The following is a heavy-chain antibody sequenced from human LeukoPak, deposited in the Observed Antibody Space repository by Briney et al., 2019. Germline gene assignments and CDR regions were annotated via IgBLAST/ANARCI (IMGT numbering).Heavy chain of an antibody. J-gene: IGHJ4*02. V-gene: IGHV3-23*01. CDR1: GFTFSSYA. CDR3: AKDEVITFGGVIVTDDY. D-gene: IGHD3-16*02. CDR2: ISGSGGST. Sequence: QSGGSLRLSCAASGFTFSSYAMSWVRQAPGKGLEWVSAISGSGGSTYYADSVKGRFTISRDNPKNTLYLQMNSLRAEDTAVYYCAKDEVITFGGVIVTDDYWGQGTLVTVSS.